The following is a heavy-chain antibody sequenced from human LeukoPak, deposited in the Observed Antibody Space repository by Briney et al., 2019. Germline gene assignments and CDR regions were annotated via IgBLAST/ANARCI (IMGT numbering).Heavy chain of an antibody. D-gene: IGHD1-1*01. CDR1: GFTFSSYA. CDR3: ARDVYAVPSYYFDY. CDR2: ISGSGGST. J-gene: IGHJ4*02. V-gene: IGHV3-23*01. Sequence: PGGSLRLSCAASGFTFSSYAMSWVRQAPGKGLEWVSAISGSGGSTYYADSVKGRFTISRDNSKNTLYLQMNSLRAEDTAVYYCARDVYAVPSYYFDYWGQGTLVTVSS.